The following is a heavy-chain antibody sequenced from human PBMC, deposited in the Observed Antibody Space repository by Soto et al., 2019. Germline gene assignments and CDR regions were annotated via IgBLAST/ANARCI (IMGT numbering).Heavy chain of an antibody. CDR1: CGSISSGVYS. V-gene: IGHV4-30-2*01. D-gene: IGHD5-18*01. J-gene: IGHJ3*02. CDR3: ARWLGYSYGLTIDAFDI. CDR2: IYHSGST. Sequence: SETLSLTCAVSCGSISSGVYSWSWIRQPPGKGLDWIGYIYHSGSTYYNPSLKSRVTISVDRSKNQFSLKLSSVTAADTALYCCARWLGYSYGLTIDAFDIWGQGTMVTVSS.